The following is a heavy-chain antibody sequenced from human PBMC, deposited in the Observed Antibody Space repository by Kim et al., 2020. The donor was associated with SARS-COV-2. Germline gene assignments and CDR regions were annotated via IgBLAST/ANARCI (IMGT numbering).Heavy chain of an antibody. Sequence: YYNPALKSRVTRAVDTSKNQFSLKLSSVTAADTAVYYCARGRNYYGMDVWGQGTTVTVSS. J-gene: IGHJ6*02. CDR3: ARGRNYYGMDV. V-gene: IGHV4-31*02.